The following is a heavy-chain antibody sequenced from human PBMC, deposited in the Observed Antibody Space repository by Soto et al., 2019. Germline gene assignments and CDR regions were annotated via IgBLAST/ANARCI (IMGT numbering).Heavy chain of an antibody. CDR3: ARDHSLGWGYFDY. CDR2: TYYRSKWYN. V-gene: IGHV6-1*01. J-gene: IGHJ4*02. CDR1: VDSVSSNSAA. D-gene: IGHD3-16*01. Sequence: SRTLSLTCAVSVDSVSSNSAAWNWIRHSRSRGLEWLGRTYYRSKWYNDYAVSVKSRITINPDTSKNQFSLQLNSVTPEDTAVYYCARDHSLGWGYFDYWGQGTLVTVSS.